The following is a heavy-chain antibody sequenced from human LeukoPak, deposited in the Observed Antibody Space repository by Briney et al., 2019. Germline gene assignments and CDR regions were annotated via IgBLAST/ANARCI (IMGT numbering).Heavy chain of an antibody. CDR1: GLTVSTNF. CDR3: ARDGEGTTPFDL. J-gene: IGHJ2*01. Sequence: GGSLRLSCSASGLTVSTNFMNWVRQAPGEGLEWVSRLEIDGIRTAFADSVKGRFTVSRDNAKNTLYLQMNSLRAEDTAVYYCARDGEGTTPFDLWGRGTLVTVSS. D-gene: IGHD1-7*01. V-gene: IGHV3-74*01. CDR2: LEIDGIRT.